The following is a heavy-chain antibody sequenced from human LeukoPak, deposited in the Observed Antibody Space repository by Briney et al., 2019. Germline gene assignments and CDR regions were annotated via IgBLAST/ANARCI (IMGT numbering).Heavy chain of an antibody. Sequence: ASVKVSCKASGYTFTSYGISWVRQAPGQGLEWMGWISAYNGNTNYAQKLQGRVTMTTDTSTSTAYMELRSLRSDDTAVYYCARDVKQLVGGNWFDPWGQGTLVTVSS. V-gene: IGHV1-18*01. J-gene: IGHJ5*02. CDR1: GYTFTSYG. CDR3: ARDVKQLVGGNWFDP. D-gene: IGHD6-13*01. CDR2: ISAYNGNT.